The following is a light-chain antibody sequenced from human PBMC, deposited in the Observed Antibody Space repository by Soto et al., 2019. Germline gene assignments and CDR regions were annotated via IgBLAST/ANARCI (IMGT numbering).Light chain of an antibody. Sequence: QSVLTQPASVSGSPGQSITVSCTGTSSDIGAYNYVSWYQQHPGKAPKVIIYEVNNRPSGVSNRFSGSKSGNTASLTISGLQAEHEADYYCASFTTISTRVFGTGTKLTVL. V-gene: IGLV2-14*03. CDR3: ASFTTISTRV. J-gene: IGLJ1*01. CDR1: SSDIGAYNY. CDR2: EVN.